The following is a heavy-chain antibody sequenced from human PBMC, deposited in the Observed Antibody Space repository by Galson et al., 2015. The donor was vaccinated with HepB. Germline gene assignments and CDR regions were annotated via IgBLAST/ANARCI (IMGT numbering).Heavy chain of an antibody. CDR1: GFTFSSYA. D-gene: IGHD3-22*01. J-gene: IGHJ5*02. CDR3: ARDNLATMVVVVINWFDP. Sequence: LRLSCAASGFTFSSYAMHWVRQAPGKGLEWVAVISYDGSSKYYADSVKGRFTISRDNSKNTLYLQMNSLRAEDTAVYYCARDNLATMVVVVINWFDPWGQGTLVTVSS. V-gene: IGHV3-30*04. CDR2: ISYDGSSK.